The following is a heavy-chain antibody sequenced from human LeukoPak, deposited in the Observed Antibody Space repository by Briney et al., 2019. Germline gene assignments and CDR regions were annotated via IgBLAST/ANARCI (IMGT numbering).Heavy chain of an antibody. Sequence: SGGSLRLSCAASGFTFSSYGMSWVRQAPGKGLEWVSAISGSGGSTYYADSVKGRFTISRDNAKNSLYLQMNSLRAEDTAVYYCARDRKGYGSGSHYMDVWGKGTTVTISS. CDR1: GFTFSSYG. CDR2: ISGSGGST. D-gene: IGHD3-10*01. CDR3: ARDRKGYGSGSHYMDV. V-gene: IGHV3-23*01. J-gene: IGHJ6*03.